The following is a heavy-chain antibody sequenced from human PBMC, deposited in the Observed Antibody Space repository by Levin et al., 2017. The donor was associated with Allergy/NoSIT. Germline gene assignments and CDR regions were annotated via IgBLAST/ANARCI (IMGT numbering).Heavy chain of an antibody. CDR1: GGSISSYY. CDR3: AGEVGESSGHSY. CDR2: IYYSGST. J-gene: IGHJ4*02. D-gene: IGHD3-22*01. Sequence: SETLSLTCTVSGGSISSYYWSWIRQPPGKGLEWIGYIYYSGSTNYNPSLKSRVTISVDTSKNQFSLKLSSVTAADTAVYYCAGEVGESSGHSYWGQGTLVTVSS. V-gene: IGHV4-59*01.